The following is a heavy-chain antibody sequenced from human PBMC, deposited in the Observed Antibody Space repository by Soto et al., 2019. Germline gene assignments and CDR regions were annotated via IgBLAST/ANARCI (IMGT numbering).Heavy chain of an antibody. D-gene: IGHD3-3*01. CDR1: GFTFSSYA. Sequence: GGSLRLSCAASGFTFSSYAMHWVRQAPGKGLEWVAGISDDGSSTYYADSVKGRFTISRDNAKNTLYLQMNSLRAEDTAVYYCAKTYYDFWSGYYYYYGMDVWGQGTTVTVSS. V-gene: IGHV3-30-3*01. CDR3: AKTYYDFWSGYYYYYGMDV. CDR2: ISDDGSST. J-gene: IGHJ6*02.